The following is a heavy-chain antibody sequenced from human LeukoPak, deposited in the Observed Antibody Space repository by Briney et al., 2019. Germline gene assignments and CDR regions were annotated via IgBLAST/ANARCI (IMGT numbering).Heavy chain of an antibody. CDR1: GGSISSYY. CDR3: ARRESRAEGDWFDP. D-gene: IGHD2-2*01. CDR2: IYTSGST. V-gene: IGHV4-4*07. Sequence: SETLSLTCTVSGGSISSYYWSWIRQPAGKGLEWIGRIYTSGSTNYNPSLKSRVTMSVDTSKNQFSLKLSSVTAADTAVYYCARRESRAEGDWFDPWGQGTLVTVSS. J-gene: IGHJ5*02.